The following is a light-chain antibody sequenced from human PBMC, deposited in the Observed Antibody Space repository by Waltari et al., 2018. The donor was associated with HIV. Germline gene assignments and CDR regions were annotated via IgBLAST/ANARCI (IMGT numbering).Light chain of an antibody. Sequence: SYELTQPLSVSVALGQTARITCGGNNIGSKNVHWYQQKPGQAPVLVIYRDNNRPSGIPDRFSGYNSGNTATLTISRAQAGDEADYYCQVWDSSTVFGGGTKLTVL. J-gene: IGLJ2*01. CDR2: RDN. CDR3: QVWDSSTV. V-gene: IGLV3-9*01. CDR1: NIGSKN.